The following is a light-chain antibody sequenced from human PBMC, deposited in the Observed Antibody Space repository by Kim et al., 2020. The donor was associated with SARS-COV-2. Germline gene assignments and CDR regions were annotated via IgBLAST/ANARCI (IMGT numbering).Light chain of an antibody. V-gene: IGKV1-8*01. J-gene: IGKJ3*01. Sequence: ASTGDRVTITCRASQGISSYLAWYQQKPGKAPKLLIYAASTLQSGVPSRFSGSGSGTDFTLTISCLQSEDFATYYCQQYYSYPYTFGPGTKVDIK. CDR1: QGISSY. CDR3: QQYYSYPYT. CDR2: AAS.